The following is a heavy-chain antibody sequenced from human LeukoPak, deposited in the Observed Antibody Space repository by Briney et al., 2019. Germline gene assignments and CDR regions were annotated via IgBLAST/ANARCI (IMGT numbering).Heavy chain of an antibody. CDR3: ARGRVVVVAASYYYGMDG. Sequence: PSETLSLTCAVYGGSFSGYYWSWIRQPPGKGLEWIGEINHSGSTNYNPSLKSRVTISVDTSKNQFSLKLSSVTAADTAVYYCARGRVVVVAASYYYGMDGWGQGTTVTVSS. CDR1: GGSFSGYY. D-gene: IGHD2-15*01. CDR2: INHSGST. J-gene: IGHJ6*02. V-gene: IGHV4-34*01.